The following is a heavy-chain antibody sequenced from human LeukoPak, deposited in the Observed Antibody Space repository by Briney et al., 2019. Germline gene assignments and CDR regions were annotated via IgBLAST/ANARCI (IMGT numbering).Heavy chain of an antibody. Sequence: GASVKVSCKASGYTFTSYDINWVRQATGQGLEWMGWMNPNSGNTAYAQKFQGRVTITRNTSIGTAYMELSSLRSEDTAIYYCAREDYYDSGSSDHWGQGTLVTVSS. D-gene: IGHD3-22*01. V-gene: IGHV1-8*03. CDR1: GYTFTSYD. CDR3: AREDYYDSGSSDH. CDR2: MNPNSGNT. J-gene: IGHJ5*02.